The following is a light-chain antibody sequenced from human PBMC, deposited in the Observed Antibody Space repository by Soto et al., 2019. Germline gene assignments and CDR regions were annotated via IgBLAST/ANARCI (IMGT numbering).Light chain of an antibody. V-gene: IGKV4-1*01. CDR2: WAS. CDR1: QTILYSSNNKNY. CDR3: QQYFSTPYT. Sequence: DIVLTQSPDSLAVSLGERATINCKSSQTILYSSNNKNYLAWYQQKPRQPPKLLIYWASTRESGVPDRFSGSGSGTDFTLTISSLQAEDVAVYYCQQYFSTPYTFGQGTKLELK. J-gene: IGKJ2*01.